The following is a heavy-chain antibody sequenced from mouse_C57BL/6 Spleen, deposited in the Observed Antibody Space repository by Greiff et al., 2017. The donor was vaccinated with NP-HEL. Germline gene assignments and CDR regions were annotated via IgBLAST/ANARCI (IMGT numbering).Heavy chain of an antibody. V-gene: IGHV1-69*01. CDR3: ARGENWFAY. J-gene: IGHJ3*01. CDR2: IDPSDSYT. Sequence: VQLQQPGAELVMPGASVKLSCKASGYTFTSYWMHWVKQRPGQGLEWIGEIDPSDSYTNYNQKFKGKSTLTVDKSSSTAYMQLSSLTSEDSAVYYCARGENWFAYWGQGTLVTVSA. CDR1: GYTFTSYW.